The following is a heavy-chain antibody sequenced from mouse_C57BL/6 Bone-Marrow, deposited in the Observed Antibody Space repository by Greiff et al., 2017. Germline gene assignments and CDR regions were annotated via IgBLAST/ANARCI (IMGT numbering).Heavy chain of an antibody. CDR2: ISSGGSYT. J-gene: IGHJ2*01. CDR3: AGGLGDFDY. Sequence: EVKLMESGGDLVKPGGSLKLSCAASGFTFSSYGMSWVRQTPDKRLEWVATISSGGSYTYYPDSVKGRFTISRDNAKNTLYLQMSSLKSEDTAMYYCAGGLGDFDYWGQGTTLPVSS. V-gene: IGHV5-6*01. CDR1: GFTFSSYG. D-gene: IGHD4-1*01.